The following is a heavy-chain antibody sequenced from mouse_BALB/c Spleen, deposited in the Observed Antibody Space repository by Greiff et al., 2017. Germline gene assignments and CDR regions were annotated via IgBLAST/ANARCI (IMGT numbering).Heavy chain of an antibody. CDR1: GYSFTGYY. J-gene: IGHJ3*01. Sequence: EVQLQQSGPELVKPGASVKISCTASGYSFTGYYMHWVKQSHVKSLEWIGRINPYNGATSYNQNFKDKASLTVDKSSSTAYMELHSLTSEDSAVYYCAAYYRYDAFAYWGQGTLVTVSA. CDR2: INPYNGAT. V-gene: IGHV1-26*01. CDR3: AAYYRYDAFAY. D-gene: IGHD2-14*01.